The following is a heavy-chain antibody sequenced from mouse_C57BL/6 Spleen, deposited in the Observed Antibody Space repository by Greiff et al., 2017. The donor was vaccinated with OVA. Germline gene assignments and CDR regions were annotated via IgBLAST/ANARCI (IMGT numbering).Heavy chain of an antibody. V-gene: IGHV1-15*01. CDR2: IDPETGGT. CDR1: GYTFTDYE. J-gene: IGHJ2*01. Sequence: LVESGAELVRPGASVTLSCKASGYTFTDYEMHWVKQTPVHGLEWIGAIDPETGGTAYNQKFKGKAILTADKSSSTAYMELRSLTSEDSAVYYCTRSAPNFYYFDYWGQGTTLTVSS. CDR3: TRSAPNFYYFDY.